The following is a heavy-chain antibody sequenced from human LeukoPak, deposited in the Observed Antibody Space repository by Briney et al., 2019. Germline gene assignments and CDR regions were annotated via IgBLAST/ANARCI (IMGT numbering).Heavy chain of an antibody. CDR1: GYTFTGYY. D-gene: IGHD3-3*01. Sequence: ASVKVSCKASGYTFTGYYMHWVRQAPGQGLEWMGWINPNSGGTNYAQKFQGRVTMTRDTSISTAYMELSRLRSDDTAVYYCARDDRRITIFGVDQYYYYMDVWGKGTTVTVSS. CDR2: INPNSGGT. CDR3: ARDDRRITIFGVDQYYYYMDV. V-gene: IGHV1-2*02. J-gene: IGHJ6*03.